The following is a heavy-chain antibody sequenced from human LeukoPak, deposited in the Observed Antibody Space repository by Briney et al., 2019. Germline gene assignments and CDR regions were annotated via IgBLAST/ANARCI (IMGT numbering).Heavy chain of an antibody. CDR1: GFTFSSYA. Sequence: GGSLRLSCAASGFTFSSYAMSWVRQAPGKGLERVSAISGSGGSTYYADSVKGRFTISRDNSKITLYLQMNSLRAEDTAVYYCAKTLRFLEWLSAFDIWGQGTMVTVSS. CDR3: AKTLRFLEWLSAFDI. J-gene: IGHJ3*02. V-gene: IGHV3-23*01. D-gene: IGHD3-3*01. CDR2: ISGSGGST.